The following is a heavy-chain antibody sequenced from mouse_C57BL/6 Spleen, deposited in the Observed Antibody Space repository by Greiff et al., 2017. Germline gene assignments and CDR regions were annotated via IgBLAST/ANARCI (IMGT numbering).Heavy chain of an antibody. CDR1: GFTFSDYY. V-gene: IGHV5-16*01. D-gene: IGHD1-3*01. CDR2: INYDGSST. CDR3: ARDYNLAMDY. J-gene: IGHJ4*01. Sequence: EVQLVESEGGLVQPGSSMKLSCTASGFTFSDYYMAWVRQVPEKGLEWVANINYDGSSTYYLDSLKSRFIISRDNAKNILYLQMSSLKSEDTATYYCARDYNLAMDYWGQGTSVTVSS.